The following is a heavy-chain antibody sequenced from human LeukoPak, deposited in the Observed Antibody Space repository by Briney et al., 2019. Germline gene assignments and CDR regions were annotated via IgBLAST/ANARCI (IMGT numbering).Heavy chain of an antibody. CDR1: GGSISSGSYY. CDR3: ASSRREQWLEPSMDV. CDR2: IYTNGST. D-gene: IGHD6-19*01. J-gene: IGHJ6*03. V-gene: IGHV4-61*02. Sequence: SQTLSLTCTASGGSISSGSYYWSWIPQPAGKELEWIGRIYTNGSTNYNPSLKRRGTISVDTSNNQFSQKQMPVTAADTAVYYCASSRREQWLEPSMDVWGKGTTVTVSS.